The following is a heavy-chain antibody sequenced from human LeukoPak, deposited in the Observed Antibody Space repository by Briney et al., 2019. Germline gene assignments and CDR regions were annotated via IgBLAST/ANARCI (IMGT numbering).Heavy chain of an antibody. CDR2: INHSGST. CDR1: GGSFSGYY. Sequence: SETLSLTCAVYGGSFSGYYWSWIRQPPGKGLEWIGEINHSGSTNYNPSLKSRVTISVDTSKNQFSLKLGSVTAADTAVYNCAKYYDFWSGYYDIWGQGTMVTVSS. CDR3: AKYYDFWSGYYDI. V-gene: IGHV4-34*01. D-gene: IGHD3-3*01. J-gene: IGHJ3*02.